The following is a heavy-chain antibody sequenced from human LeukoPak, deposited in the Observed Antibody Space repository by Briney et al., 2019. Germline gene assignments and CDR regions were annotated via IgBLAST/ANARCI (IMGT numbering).Heavy chain of an antibody. CDR2: IIPVFGTA. Sequence: SVKVSCKASGYTFTGYYMHWVRQAPGQGLEWMGGIIPVFGTAKYAQNFQGRVTITADESTSTAYMELSSLRSEDTAVYYCARDSGLKFGENFDYWGQGTLVTVSS. J-gene: IGHJ4*02. V-gene: IGHV1-69*13. CDR3: ARDSGLKFGENFDY. D-gene: IGHD3-10*01. CDR1: GYTFTGYY.